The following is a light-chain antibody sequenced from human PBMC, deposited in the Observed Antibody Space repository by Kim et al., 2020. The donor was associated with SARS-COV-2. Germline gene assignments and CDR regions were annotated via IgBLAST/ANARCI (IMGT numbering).Light chain of an antibody. J-gene: IGLJ3*02. V-gene: IGLV3-19*01. CDR2: GKN. CDR1: SLRSYY. Sequence: GLTVRITCQGDSLRSYYASWYQQKPGQAPVLVIYGKNNRPSGIPDRFSGSSSGNTASLTITGAQAEDEADYYCNSRDSSGNHWVFGGGTQLTVL. CDR3: NSRDSSGNHWV.